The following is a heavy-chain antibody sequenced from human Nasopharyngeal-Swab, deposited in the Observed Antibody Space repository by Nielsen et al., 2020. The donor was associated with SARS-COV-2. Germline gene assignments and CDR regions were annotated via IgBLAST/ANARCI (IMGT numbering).Heavy chain of an antibody. CDR1: GGSISSYY. Sequence: SETLSLTCTVSGGSISSYYWSWIRQPPGKGLGWIGYIYYSGSTNYNPSLKSRVTISVDTSKNQFSLKLSSVTAADTAVYYCARVGYCSSTSCYAAYYFDYWGQGTLVTVSS. CDR3: ARVGYCSSTSCYAAYYFDY. J-gene: IGHJ4*02. CDR2: IYYSGST. V-gene: IGHV4-59*01. D-gene: IGHD2-2*01.